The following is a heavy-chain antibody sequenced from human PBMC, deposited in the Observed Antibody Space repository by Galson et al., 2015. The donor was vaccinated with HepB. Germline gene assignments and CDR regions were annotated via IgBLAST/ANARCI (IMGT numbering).Heavy chain of an antibody. CDR2: INAGNGNT. V-gene: IGHV1-3*01. CDR3: AREDFIYGSGSFRGGNWFDP. Sequence: SVKVSCKASGYTFTSYAMHWVRQAPGQRLEWMGWINAGNGNTKYSQKFQGRVTITRDTSASTAYMELSSLRSEDTAVYYCAREDFIYGSGSFRGGNWFDPWGQGTLVTVSS. D-gene: IGHD3-10*01. J-gene: IGHJ5*02. CDR1: GYTFTSYA.